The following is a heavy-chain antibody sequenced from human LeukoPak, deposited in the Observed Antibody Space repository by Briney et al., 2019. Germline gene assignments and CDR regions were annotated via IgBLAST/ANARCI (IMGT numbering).Heavy chain of an antibody. CDR2: INSDGSST. CDR3: AKDKTGRLVATLFDY. D-gene: IGHD5-12*01. Sequence: GGSLRLSCAASGFTFSSYWMHWVRQAPGKGLVWVSRINSDGSSTSYADSVKGRFTISRDNSKNTLYLQMNSLRAEDTAVYYCAKDKTGRLVATLFDYWGQGTLVTVSS. V-gene: IGHV3-74*01. J-gene: IGHJ4*02. CDR1: GFTFSSYW.